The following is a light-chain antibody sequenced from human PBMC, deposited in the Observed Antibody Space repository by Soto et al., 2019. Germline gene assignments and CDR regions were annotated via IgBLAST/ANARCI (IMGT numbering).Light chain of an antibody. Sequence: DLQLTQSPSFLSASVGDRVTITCRASQGISSYLAWYQQKPGKAPKLLLYAASTLQSGVPSRVSGSGSGTEFTLTISTLQPEDFATYYCQQLNSYPITFGQGTRLEIK. CDR3: QQLNSYPIT. CDR1: QGISSY. CDR2: AAS. J-gene: IGKJ5*01. V-gene: IGKV1-9*01.